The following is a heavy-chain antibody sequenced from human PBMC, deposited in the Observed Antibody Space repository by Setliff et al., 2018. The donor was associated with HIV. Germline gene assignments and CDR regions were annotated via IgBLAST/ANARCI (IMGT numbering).Heavy chain of an antibody. D-gene: IGHD5-18*01. CDR2: INHSGST. J-gene: IGHJ4*02. CDR3: ARYDGYKVSFDN. V-gene: IGHV4-34*01. Sequence: LSLTCGVYGGSLSDYYWNWIRQPPGKGLEWIAEINHSGSTYYNPSLKSRATISVDTSQNQLSLKLSSVTAADTAMYYCARYDGYKVSFDNWGPGTLVTVSS. CDR1: GGSLSDYY.